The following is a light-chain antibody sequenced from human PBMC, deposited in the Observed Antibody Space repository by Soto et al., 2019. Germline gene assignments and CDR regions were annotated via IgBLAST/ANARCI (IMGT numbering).Light chain of an antibody. J-gene: IGKJ1*01. CDR3: QQSYSTPWT. CDR1: QTINNY. V-gene: IGKV1-39*01. CDR2: SAS. Sequence: IRMTQSPSSLSASVGDSVTITCRTSQTINNYLNWYQQKPGKAPKLLVYSASNLQSGVPSRFSGSGSGTNFTLTISDLQPEDFATYYCQQSYSTPWTFGQGTKVDIK.